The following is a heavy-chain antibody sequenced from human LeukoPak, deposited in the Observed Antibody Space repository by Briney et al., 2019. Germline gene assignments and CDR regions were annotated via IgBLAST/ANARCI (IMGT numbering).Heavy chain of an antibody. J-gene: IGHJ5*02. V-gene: IGHV3-74*01. CDR1: GFTFSNYW. Sequence: GGSLRLSCAASGFTFSNYWMHWVRQAPGKGLVWVSRINSDGINASYADSVKGRFTISRDNAKNTLNLQMNSLRAEDTAVYYCARDLGQYYDTSDNWFDPWGQGTLVTVSS. D-gene: IGHD3-22*01. CDR2: INSDGINA. CDR3: ARDLGQYYDTSDNWFDP.